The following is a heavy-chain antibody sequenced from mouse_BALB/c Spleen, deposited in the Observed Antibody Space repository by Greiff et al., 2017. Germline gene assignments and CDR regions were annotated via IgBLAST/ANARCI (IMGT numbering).Heavy chain of an antibody. D-gene: IGHD1-1*01. CDR1: GFNIKDYY. J-gene: IGHJ3*01. CDR2: IDPENGNT. V-gene: IGHV14-1*02. CDR3: ARWGTTVVEEFAY. Sequence: DVKLQESGAELVRPGALVKLSCKASGFNIKDYYMHWVKQRPEQGLEWIGWIDPENGNTIYDPKFQGKASITADTSSNTAYLQLSSLTSEDTAVYYCARWGTTVVEEFAYWGQGTLVTVSA.